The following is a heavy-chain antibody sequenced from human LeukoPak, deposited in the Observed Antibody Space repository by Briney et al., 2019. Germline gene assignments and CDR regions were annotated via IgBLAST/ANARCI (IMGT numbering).Heavy chain of an antibody. CDR1: GFTVSSNY. CDR2: IYSGGST. CDR3: ARAREKYCSGGSCYDY. V-gene: IGHV3-66*01. J-gene: IGHJ4*02. Sequence: GGSLRLSCAASGFTVSSNYMSWVRQAPGKGLEWVSVIYSGGSTYYADSVKGRFTISRDNSKNTLYLQMNSLRAEDTAVYYRARAREKYCSGGSCYDYWGQGTLVTVSS. D-gene: IGHD2-15*01.